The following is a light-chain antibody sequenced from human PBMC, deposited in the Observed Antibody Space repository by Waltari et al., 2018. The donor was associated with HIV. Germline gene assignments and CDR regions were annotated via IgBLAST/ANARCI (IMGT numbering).Light chain of an antibody. CDR2: DVS. CDR3: CSYAGSRWV. CDR1: SSDVRGYNY. V-gene: IGLV2-11*01. J-gene: IGLJ3*02. Sequence: QSALTQPRSVSGSPGPSVTISCTGTSSDVRGYNYVSWYQQHPGKAPKLMIYDVSKRPSGVPDRFSGSKSGNTASLTISGLQAEDEADYYCCSYAGSRWVFGGGTKLTVL.